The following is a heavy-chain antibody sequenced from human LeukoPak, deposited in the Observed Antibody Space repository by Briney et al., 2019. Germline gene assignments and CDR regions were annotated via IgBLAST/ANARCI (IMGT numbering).Heavy chain of an antibody. CDR1: GYTFTGYY. D-gene: IGHD6-13*01. J-gene: IGHJ6*02. CDR3: AREMGSSSWYGMDV. CDR2: INPNSGGT. Sequence: ASVKVSCKASGYTFTGYYMHWVRQAPGQGLEWMGRINPNSGGTNYAQKFQGRVTMTRDTSISTAYMELSRLRSDDTAVYYCAREMGSSSWYGMDVWGQGTTVTVSS. V-gene: IGHV1-2*06.